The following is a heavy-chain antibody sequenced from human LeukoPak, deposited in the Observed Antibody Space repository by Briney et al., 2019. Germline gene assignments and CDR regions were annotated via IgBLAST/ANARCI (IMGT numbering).Heavy chain of an antibody. CDR3: ARGYYYDSSGFYGI. CDR1: GGTFSTYA. D-gene: IGHD3-22*01. Sequence: SVKVSCKASGGTFSTYAISWVRQAPGQGLEWMGRIIPILGVANYAQRFQGRVTITADKSTGTAYMELSSLRSDDTAVYYCARGYYYDSSGFYGIWGQGTLVTVSS. CDR2: IIPILGVA. J-gene: IGHJ4*02. V-gene: IGHV1-69*04.